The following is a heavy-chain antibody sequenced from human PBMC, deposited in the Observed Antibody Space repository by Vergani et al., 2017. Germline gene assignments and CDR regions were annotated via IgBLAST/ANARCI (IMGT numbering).Heavy chain of an antibody. CDR3: ARHLRQLARNDVCDI. V-gene: IGHV4-39*01. J-gene: IGHJ3*02. Sequence: QLQLQESGPRLVKPSETLSLTCSLSGMSISNNNYYWGWIRQPPGKGLEWIGSIYDSRNNNYSPSLKSRVSISVDTSKNQFSLNLTSVTAADTDVYDCARHLRQLARNDVCDIWGHGTLVTVSS. D-gene: IGHD6-6*01. CDR1: GMSISNNNYY. CDR2: IYDSRNN.